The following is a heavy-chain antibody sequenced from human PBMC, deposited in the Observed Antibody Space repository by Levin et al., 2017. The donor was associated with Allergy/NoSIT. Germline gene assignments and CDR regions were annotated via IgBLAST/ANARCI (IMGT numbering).Heavy chain of an antibody. J-gene: IGHJ4*02. CDR2: ISSSSSYI. Sequence: PGGSLRLSCAASGFTFRTYSMNWVRQAPGKGPEWVSSISSSSSYIYNADSVKGRFTISRDNAKNSLFLQMNRLRANDTAVYYCARGPPNYGDNTLFDYWGQGTLVTVSS. CDR3: ARGPPNYGDNTLFDY. D-gene: IGHD5-24*01. CDR1: GFTFRTYS. V-gene: IGHV3-21*01.